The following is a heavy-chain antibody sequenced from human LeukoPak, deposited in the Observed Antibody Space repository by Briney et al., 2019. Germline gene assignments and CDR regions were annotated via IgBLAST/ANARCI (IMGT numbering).Heavy chain of an antibody. J-gene: IGHJ4*02. CDR3: ARDLRSSGYYAFDY. CDR1: GFTFSTFA. CDR2: IFPSGGEI. Sequence: GGSLRLSCAASGFTFSTFAMIWVRQPPGKGLEWVSSIFPSGGEIHYADSMKGRFTISRDNSRNTLYLQMNSLTAEDTAVYYCARDLRSSGYYAFDYWGQGTLVTVSS. D-gene: IGHD3-22*01. V-gene: IGHV3-23*01.